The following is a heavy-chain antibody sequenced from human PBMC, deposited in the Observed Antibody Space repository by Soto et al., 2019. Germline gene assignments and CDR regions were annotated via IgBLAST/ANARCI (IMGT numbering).Heavy chain of an antibody. CDR1: GGSIRSRDYY. D-gene: IGHD2-8*02. V-gene: IGHV4-31*11. J-gene: IGHJ4*02. CDR2: TFYSGTT. Sequence: PSETLSLTCAVSGGSIRSRDYYWSWIRQHPGKGLEWIGYTFYSGTTYYNPSLESRVTISVDTSKNQFSLRLNSVTAADTAVYYCATSGLYSFDYWGQGTLVTVSS. CDR3: ATSGLYSFDY.